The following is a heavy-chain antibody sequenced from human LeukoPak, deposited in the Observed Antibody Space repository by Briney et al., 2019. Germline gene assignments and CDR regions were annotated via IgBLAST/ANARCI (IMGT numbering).Heavy chain of an antibody. Sequence: GGSLRLPCAASGFTFSDYWMNWVRQAPGGGLEWVANIKQDGSEKNYVDSVKGRFTISRDNAKNSLYLQMNSLRAEDTAMYYCARDSAGNDYWGQGTLVTVSS. V-gene: IGHV3-7*01. CDR1: GFTFSDYW. D-gene: IGHD6-13*01. CDR3: ARDSAGNDY. CDR2: IKQDGSEK. J-gene: IGHJ4*02.